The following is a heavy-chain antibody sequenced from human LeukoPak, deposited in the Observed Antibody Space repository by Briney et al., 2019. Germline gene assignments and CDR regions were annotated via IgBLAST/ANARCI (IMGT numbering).Heavy chain of an antibody. Sequence: GGSLRLSCAASGFTFSSYAMHWVRQAPGKGLEWVAVISYDGSNKYYADSVKGRSTISRDNSKNTLYLQMNSLRAEDTAVYYCARVRYDDYYYYGMDVWGQGTTVTVSS. D-gene: IGHD3-16*01. CDR1: GFTFSSYA. CDR3: ARVRYDDYYYYGMDV. V-gene: IGHV3-30-3*01. J-gene: IGHJ6*02. CDR2: ISYDGSNK.